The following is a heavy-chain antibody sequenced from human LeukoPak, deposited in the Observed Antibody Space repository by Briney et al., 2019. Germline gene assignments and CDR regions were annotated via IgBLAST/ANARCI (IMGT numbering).Heavy chain of an antibody. D-gene: IGHD5-18*01. CDR3: VREARGYHYTYFDY. V-gene: IGHV3-13*01. CDR2: VSSGFHA. Sequence: GGSLRLFCTASGFTLGSHDMHWVRQIRGQGLEWVAAVSSGFHAFFADSVQGRFTVSREDARNSLYLQMNSLRAGDTAVYYCVREARGYHYTYFDYWGQGTLVTVSS. J-gene: IGHJ4*02. CDR1: GFTLGSHD.